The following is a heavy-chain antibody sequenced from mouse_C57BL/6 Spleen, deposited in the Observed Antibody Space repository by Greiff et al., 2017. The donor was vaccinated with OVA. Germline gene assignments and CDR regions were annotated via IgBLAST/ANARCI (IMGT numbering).Heavy chain of an antibody. J-gene: IGHJ2*01. CDR3: ARGRTNWDTNYFDY. V-gene: IGHV1-72*01. CDR2: IDPNSGGT. D-gene: IGHD4-1*01. CDR1: GYTFTSYW. Sequence: VQLQQPGAELVKPGASVKLSCKASGYTFTSYWMHWVKQRPGRGLEGIGRIDPNSGGTKYNEKFKSKATLTVDKPSSTAYMQLSSLTSEDSAVYYCARGRTNWDTNYFDYWGQGTTLTVSS.